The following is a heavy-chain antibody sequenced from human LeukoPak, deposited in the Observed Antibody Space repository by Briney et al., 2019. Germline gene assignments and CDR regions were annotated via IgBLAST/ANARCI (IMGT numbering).Heavy chain of an antibody. V-gene: IGHV3-7*01. CDR1: GFTFSSYE. D-gene: IGHD3-10*01. J-gene: IGHJ4*02. Sequence: GGSLRLSCAASGFTFSSYEMSWVRQAPGKGLEWVANIKQGGSEKNYVDSVKGRFTIARDDAKNSLYLQMNSLRAEDTAVYFCARDKGGMVPFDYWGQGTLVTVSS. CDR2: IKQGGSEK. CDR3: ARDKGGMVPFDY.